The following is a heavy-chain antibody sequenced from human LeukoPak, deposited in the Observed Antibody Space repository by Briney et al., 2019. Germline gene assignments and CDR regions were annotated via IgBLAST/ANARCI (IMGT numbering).Heavy chain of an antibody. CDR2: FDPEDGET. CDR3: ATAHPRTKGFDY. J-gene: IGHJ4*02. D-gene: IGHD1-14*01. V-gene: IGHV1-24*01. Sequence: ASVKVSCKVSGYTLTELSMHWVRQAPGKGLEWMGGFDPEDGETIYAQKFQGRVTMTEDTSTDTAYMELSSLRSEDTAVYYCATAHPRTKGFDYWGQGTLVTVSS. CDR1: GYTLTELS.